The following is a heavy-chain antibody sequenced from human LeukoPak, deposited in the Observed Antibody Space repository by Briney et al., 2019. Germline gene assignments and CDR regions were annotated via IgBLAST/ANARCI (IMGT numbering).Heavy chain of an antibody. Sequence: GGSLRLSCAASGFTFSSYGMHWVRQAPGKGLEWVAVISYDGSNKYYADSVKGRFTISRDNSKNTLYLQMNSLRAEDTAVCYCAKEVMDYGDYYYYFDYWGQGTLVTVSS. J-gene: IGHJ4*02. D-gene: IGHD4-17*01. V-gene: IGHV3-30*18. CDR2: ISYDGSNK. CDR1: GFTFSSYG. CDR3: AKEVMDYGDYYYYFDY.